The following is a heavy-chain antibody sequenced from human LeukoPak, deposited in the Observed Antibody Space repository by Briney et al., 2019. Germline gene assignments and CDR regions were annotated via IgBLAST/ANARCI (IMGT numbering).Heavy chain of an antibody. Sequence: GGSLRLSCAASGFTFSSYAMSWVRQAPGKGLEWVSAISGSGGSTYYADSVKGRFTISRDNSKNTLYLQMNSLRAEDTAVYYCARDIGQVGGYFYYGMDVWGQGTTVTVSS. CDR3: ARDIGQVGGYFYYGMDV. CDR1: GFTFSSYA. D-gene: IGHD3-22*01. V-gene: IGHV3-23*01. J-gene: IGHJ6*02. CDR2: ISGSGGST.